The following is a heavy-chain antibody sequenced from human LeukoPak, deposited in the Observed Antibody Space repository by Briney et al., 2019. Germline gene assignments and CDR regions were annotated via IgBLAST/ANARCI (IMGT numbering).Heavy chain of an antibody. V-gene: IGHV1-2*02. CDR3: AANHQERDY. D-gene: IGHD1-14*01. CDR2: INPNSGGT. J-gene: IGHJ4*02. Sequence: GASVKVSCTASGYTFTGYYMRWVRQAPGQGLEWMGWINPNSGGTNYAQKFQGRVTMTRDTSTSTVYMEQSSVRSEDTAVYYCAANHQERDYWGQGTLVTVSS. CDR1: GYTFTGYY.